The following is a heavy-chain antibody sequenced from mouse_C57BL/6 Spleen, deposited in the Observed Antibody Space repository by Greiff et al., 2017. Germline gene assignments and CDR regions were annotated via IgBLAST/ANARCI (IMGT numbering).Heavy chain of an antibody. CDR3: ARRGTTVVAFDY. J-gene: IGHJ2*01. CDR1: GYTFTSYW. D-gene: IGHD1-1*01. Sequence: QVQLQQPGAELVKPGASVQLSCKASGYTFTSYWMHWVKQRPGQGLEWIGMIHPNSGSTNYNEKFKSKATLTVDKSSSTAYMQLSSLTSEDSAVYYCARRGTTVVAFDYWGQGTTLTVSS. CDR2: IHPNSGST. V-gene: IGHV1-64*01.